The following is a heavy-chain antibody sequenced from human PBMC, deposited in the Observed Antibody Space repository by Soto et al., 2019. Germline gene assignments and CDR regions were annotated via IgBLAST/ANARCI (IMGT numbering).Heavy chain of an antibody. Sequence: GGSLRLSCAASGFTFSSYAMHWVRQAPGKGLEWVAVISYDGSNKYYADSVKGRFTISRDNSKNTLYLQMNSLRAEDTAVYYCASFSSGWLDVWGQGTTVTVSS. D-gene: IGHD6-19*01. V-gene: IGHV3-30-3*01. CDR3: ASFSSGWLDV. J-gene: IGHJ6*02. CDR2: ISYDGSNK. CDR1: GFTFSSYA.